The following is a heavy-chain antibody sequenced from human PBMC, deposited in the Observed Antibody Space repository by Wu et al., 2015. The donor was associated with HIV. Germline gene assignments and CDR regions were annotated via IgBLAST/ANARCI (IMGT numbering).Heavy chain of an antibody. Sequence: QVQLVQSGAEVKKPGASVKVSCKASGYTFTGHYMHWVRQAPGQGLEWMGWINPNSGGTNFAQKFQGRVTMARDTSISTAYLEVSRLKSDDTAVYYCARGRILPDILGANEYFQHWGPGHPGHRLL. D-gene: IGHD1-26*01. J-gene: IGHJ1*01. CDR1: GYTFTGHY. V-gene: IGHV1-2*02. CDR3: ARGRILPDILGANEYFQH. CDR2: INPNSGGT.